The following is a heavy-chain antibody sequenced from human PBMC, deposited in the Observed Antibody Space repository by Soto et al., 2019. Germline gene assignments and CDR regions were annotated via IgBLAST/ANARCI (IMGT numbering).Heavy chain of an antibody. Sequence: GGSLRLSCAASGFTFSSYSMNWVRQAPGKGLELVSSISSSSIYLYYADSVKGRFTISRDNAKNSLYLQMNSLRAEDTAVYYCARVAQYYDILTGPDAFDIWGQGTMVTVSS. CDR2: ISSSSIYL. D-gene: IGHD3-9*01. CDR3: ARVAQYYDILTGPDAFDI. CDR1: GFTFSSYS. J-gene: IGHJ3*02. V-gene: IGHV3-21*01.